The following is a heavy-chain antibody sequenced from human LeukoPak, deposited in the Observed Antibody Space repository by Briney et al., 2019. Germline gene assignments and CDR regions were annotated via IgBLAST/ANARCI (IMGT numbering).Heavy chain of an antibody. Sequence: SETLSLTCTVSGGSISSSTYYWGWIRQPPGKGLEWIGSVYYSGTTYYNPSLKSRVTASADTSKNQFSLKLSSVTAADTAVYYCARDRACSNGVCSYFDYWGRGTVVTVSS. CDR3: ARDRACSNGVCSYFDY. D-gene: IGHD2-8*01. CDR2: VYYSGTT. CDR1: GGSISSSTYY. J-gene: IGHJ4*02. V-gene: IGHV4-39*01.